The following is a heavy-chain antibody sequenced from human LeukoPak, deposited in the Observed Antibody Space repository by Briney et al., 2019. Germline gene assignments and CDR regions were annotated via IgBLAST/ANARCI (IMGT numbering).Heavy chain of an antibody. CDR1: GDSVSSNSAA. J-gene: IGHJ6*02. CDR2: TYYRSKWYN. V-gene: IGHV6-1*01. D-gene: IGHD3-22*01. Sequence: SQTLSLTCAISGDSVSSNSAAWNWTRQSPSRGLEWLGRTYYRSKWYNDYAVSVKSRITINPDTSKNQFSLQLNSVTPEDTAVYYCARDRYYYDSSGYYGMDVWGQGTTVTVSS. CDR3: ARDRYYYDSSGYYGMDV.